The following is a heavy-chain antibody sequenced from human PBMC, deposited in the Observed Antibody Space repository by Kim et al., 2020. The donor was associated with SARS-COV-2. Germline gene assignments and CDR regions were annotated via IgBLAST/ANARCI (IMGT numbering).Heavy chain of an antibody. D-gene: IGHD3-10*01. V-gene: IGHV1-69*01. CDR3: AIKLLWFGESRFDP. J-gene: IGHJ5*02. Sequence: AQKFQGRVTITADESTSTAYMGLSSLRSEDTAVYYCAIKLLWFGESRFDPWGQGTLVTVSS.